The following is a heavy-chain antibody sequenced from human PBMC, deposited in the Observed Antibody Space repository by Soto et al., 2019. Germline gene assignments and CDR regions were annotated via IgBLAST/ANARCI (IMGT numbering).Heavy chain of an antibody. D-gene: IGHD3-9*01. CDR1: GFTFSSYS. J-gene: IGHJ4*02. V-gene: IGHV3-21*01. CDR2: ISSSSSYI. CDR3: ARDSGYDILTGYLGPRDFDY. Sequence: PGGSLRLSCAASGFTFSSYSMNWVRQAPGKGLEWVSSISSSSSYIYYADSVKGRFTISRDNAKNSLYLQMNSLRAEDTAVYYCARDSGYDILTGYLGPRDFDYWGQGTLVTVSS.